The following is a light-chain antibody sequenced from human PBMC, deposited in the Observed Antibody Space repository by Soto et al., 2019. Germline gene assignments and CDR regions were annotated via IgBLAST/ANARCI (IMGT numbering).Light chain of an antibody. V-gene: IGLV2-14*03. CDR3: SSSSGRTTRV. CDR1: SSDVVVYNY. J-gene: IGLJ3*02. CDR2: DVS. Sequence: QSALTQPASMSGSPGQSITISCTGTSSDVVVYNYVSWYQQHPRKAPKLMIFDVSNRPSGVSNRFSGSKAGNTASLTISGLQAEDEAHYYCSSSSGRTTRVFGGGTQLTVL.